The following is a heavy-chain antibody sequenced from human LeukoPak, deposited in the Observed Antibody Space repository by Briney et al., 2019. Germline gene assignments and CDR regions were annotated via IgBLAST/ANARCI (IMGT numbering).Heavy chain of an antibody. Sequence: SETLSLTCTVSGGSISSGDYYWSWIRQPPGKGLEWIGYIYYSGSTYYNPSLKSRVTISVDTSKNQFSLKLSSVTAADTAVYYCARGYYYDSSGYDYWGQGTLVTVSS. J-gene: IGHJ4*02. V-gene: IGHV4-30-4*01. CDR1: GGSISSGDYY. CDR2: IYYSGST. CDR3: ARGYYYDSSGYDY. D-gene: IGHD3-22*01.